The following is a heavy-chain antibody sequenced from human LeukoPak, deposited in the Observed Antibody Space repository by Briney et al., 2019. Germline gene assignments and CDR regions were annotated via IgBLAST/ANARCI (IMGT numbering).Heavy chain of an antibody. CDR3: ARERDYDYVWGSYRYLDY. J-gene: IGHJ4*02. D-gene: IGHD3-16*02. V-gene: IGHV1-8*01. CDR2: MNPNSGNT. CDR1: GYTFTSYD. Sequence: ASVKVSCKASGYTFTSYDINWVRQATGQGLEWMGWMNPNSGNTGYAQKFQGSVTMTRNTSISTAYMELSSLRSEDTAVYYCARERDYDYVWGSYRYLDYWGQGTLVTVSS.